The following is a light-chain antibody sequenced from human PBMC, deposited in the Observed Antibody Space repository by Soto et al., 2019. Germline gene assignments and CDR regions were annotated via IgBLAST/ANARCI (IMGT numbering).Light chain of an antibody. J-gene: IGLJ2*01. CDR3: AAWDDSLSGVV. Sequence: QSVLTQPPSVSGTPGQRVTISCSGSSSNIGSNYVYWYQQFPGTAPKLLIYRNDQRPSGVPDRFSGSKSGTSGSLAISGLRSEDEADYYWAAWDDSLSGVVFGGGTKLTVL. CDR1: SSNIGSNY. CDR2: RND. V-gene: IGLV1-47*01.